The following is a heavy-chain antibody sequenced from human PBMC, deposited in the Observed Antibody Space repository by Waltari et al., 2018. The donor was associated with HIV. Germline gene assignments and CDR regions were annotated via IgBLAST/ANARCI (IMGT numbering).Heavy chain of an antibody. V-gene: IGHV1-8*02. CDR3: ARGAPGHYSSGGSCPYFDY. J-gene: IGHJ4*02. D-gene: IGHD2-15*01. CDR1: GYTFTSCD. CDR2: VNPYSSNT. Sequence: QVQLVQSGAEVRKPGASVKVSCKASGYTFTSCDVNWVRQDTGQGLEWMGWVNPYSSNTGDGKDVQGMGTMTRNTAISTAYMELSGLRSEDTAVYYCARGAPGHYSSGGSCPYFDYWCQGSLVTVSS.